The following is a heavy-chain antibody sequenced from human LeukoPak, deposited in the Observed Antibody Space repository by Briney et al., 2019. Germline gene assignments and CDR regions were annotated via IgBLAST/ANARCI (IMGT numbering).Heavy chain of an antibody. D-gene: IGHD3-3*01. J-gene: IGHJ6*03. CDR1: GGTFSSYA. CDR2: IIPIFGTA. CDR3: ARVDFRSGYPPPNYMDV. Sequence: ASVKLSCKASGGTFSSYAISWVRQAPGQGLEWMGGIIPIFGTANYAQKFQGRVTITTDESTSTAYMELSSLRSEDTAVYYCARVDFRSGYPPPNYMDVWGKGTTVTVSS. V-gene: IGHV1-69*05.